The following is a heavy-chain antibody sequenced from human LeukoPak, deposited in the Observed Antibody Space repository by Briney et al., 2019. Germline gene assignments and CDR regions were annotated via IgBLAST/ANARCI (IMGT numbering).Heavy chain of an antibody. Sequence: PGGSLRLSCAASGFSSSNYAMSWVRQAPGKGLEWVSAISGNGGSLYYAGSMKGRFTISRDNSKSELYLQVNSLTAEDTAVYYCAKRDAYDSSGFSPLFDHWGQGTLVTVSS. V-gene: IGHV3-23*01. D-gene: IGHD3-22*01. J-gene: IGHJ4*02. CDR1: GFSSSNYA. CDR3: AKRDAYDSSGFSPLFDH. CDR2: ISGNGGSL.